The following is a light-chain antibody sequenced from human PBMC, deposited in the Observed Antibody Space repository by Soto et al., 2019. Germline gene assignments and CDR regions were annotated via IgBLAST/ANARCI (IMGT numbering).Light chain of an antibody. CDR1: QYVDSW. Sequence: DIKMTQSPSTLSASVGDRVTITCRASQYVDSWLAWYQQKPGKAPKLLIYRSSFLESGVPSRFSGSGSGTEFTLTVSALQPDDFATYYCQQYSHYPWTFDHGTKVEIK. CDR2: RSS. V-gene: IGKV1-5*03. CDR3: QQYSHYPWT. J-gene: IGKJ1*01.